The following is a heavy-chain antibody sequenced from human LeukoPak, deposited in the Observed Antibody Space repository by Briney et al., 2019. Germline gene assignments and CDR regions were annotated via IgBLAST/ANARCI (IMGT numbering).Heavy chain of an antibody. D-gene: IGHD5-18*01. CDR3: ANFRWIQLWLGGANFDY. J-gene: IGHJ4*02. CDR1: GFTFSSYG. V-gene: IGHV3-23*01. CDR2: ISGSGGST. Sequence: PGGTLRLSCAASGFTFSSYGMGWVRQAPGKGLEWVSAISGSGGSTYYADSVKGRFTISRDNSKNTLYLQMNSLRAEDTAVYYCANFRWIQLWLGGANFDYWGQGTLVTVSS.